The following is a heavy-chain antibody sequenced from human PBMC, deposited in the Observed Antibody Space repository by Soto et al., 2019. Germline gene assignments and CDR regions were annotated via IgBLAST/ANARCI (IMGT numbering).Heavy chain of an antibody. Sequence: QVQLVQSGAEVKKPGASVKVSCKASGYTFTSYGISWVRQAPGQVLEWMGWISAYNGNTNYAQKLQGRVTMTTDTSTSTADMELRSVRSDDTALYYGAKAGAVADHAEYFQHGGQGTLVTVSS. J-gene: IGHJ1*01. V-gene: IGHV1-18*04. CDR2: ISAYNGNT. CDR3: AKAGAVADHAEYFQH. D-gene: IGHD6-19*01. CDR1: GYTFTSYG.